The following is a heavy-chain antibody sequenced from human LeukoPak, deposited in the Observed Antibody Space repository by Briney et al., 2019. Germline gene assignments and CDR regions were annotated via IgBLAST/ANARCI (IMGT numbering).Heavy chain of an antibody. V-gene: IGHV4-34*01. J-gene: IGHJ4*02. CDR1: GGSFSGYY. D-gene: IGHD3-3*01. CDR3: ARGQDYDFWSGSYYFDY. CDR2: INHSGST. Sequence: PSETLSLTCAVYGGSFSGYYWSWIRQPPGKGLEWIGEINHSGSTNYNPSLKSRVTISVDTSKNQFSLKLSSVTAADTAVYYCARGQDYDFWSGSYYFDYWGQGTLVTVSS.